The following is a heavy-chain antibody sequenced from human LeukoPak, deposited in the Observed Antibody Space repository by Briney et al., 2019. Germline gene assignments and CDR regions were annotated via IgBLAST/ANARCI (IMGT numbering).Heavy chain of an antibody. CDR1: GFTFSSYS. Sequence: PGGSLRLSCAASGFTFSSYSMNWVRQAPGKGLEWVSSISSSSSYIYYADSVKGRFTISRDNSKNTLYLQMNSLRAEDTAVYYCARKYYYDRSGSDAFDIWGQGTMVTVSS. CDR3: ARKYYYDRSGSDAFDI. D-gene: IGHD3-22*01. CDR2: ISSSSSYI. V-gene: IGHV3-21*04. J-gene: IGHJ3*02.